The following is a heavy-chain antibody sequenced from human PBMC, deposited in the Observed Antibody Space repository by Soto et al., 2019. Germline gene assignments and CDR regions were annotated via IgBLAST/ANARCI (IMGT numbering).Heavy chain of an antibody. D-gene: IGHD4-17*01. V-gene: IGHV3-9*01. CDR2: ISWNRGSL. CDR3: AKAVTTDFVELYGMPV. CDR1: GFKFDDYD. Sequence: EVQLVESGGGLVQPGRSLRLRLSCAASGFKFDDYDMHWVRQVPGKGLEWVSGISWNRGSLAYANSVKGRFTISRDNAKTSLYLQMNSLRDEDTALYYCAKAVTTDFVELYGMPVWGQGTTVTVSS. J-gene: IGHJ6*01.